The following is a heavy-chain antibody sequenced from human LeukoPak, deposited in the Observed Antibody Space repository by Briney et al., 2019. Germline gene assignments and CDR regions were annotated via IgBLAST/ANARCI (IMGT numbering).Heavy chain of an antibody. CDR1: GFTFSSYW. CDR3: ARDYDSWSGYSGYYYYYMDV. J-gene: IGHJ6*03. V-gene: IGHV3-7*01. Sequence: GGSLRLSCAASGFTFSSYWMSWVRQAPGKGLEWVANIKQDGSEKYYVDSVKGRFTISRDNAKNSLYLQMNSLRAEDTAVYYCARDYDSWSGYSGYYYYYMDVWGKGTTVTVSS. D-gene: IGHD3-3*01. CDR2: IKQDGSEK.